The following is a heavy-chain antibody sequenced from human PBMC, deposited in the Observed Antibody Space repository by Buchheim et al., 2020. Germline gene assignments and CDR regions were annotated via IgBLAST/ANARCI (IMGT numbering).Heavy chain of an antibody. V-gene: IGHV3-30*18. D-gene: IGHD6-13*01. CDR1: GFTFSSYG. J-gene: IGHJ6*02. CDR2: ISHDGSNT. Sequence: QVQLVESGGGVVQPGRSLRLSCAASGFTFSSYGLHWVRQAPGNGLEWVAAISHDGSNTYYADSVKGRFTISRDNSKNTVYLQMNSLRAEDTPVYYCAKSTSSGWFYYYGMDVWGQGTT. CDR3: AKSTSSGWFYYYGMDV.